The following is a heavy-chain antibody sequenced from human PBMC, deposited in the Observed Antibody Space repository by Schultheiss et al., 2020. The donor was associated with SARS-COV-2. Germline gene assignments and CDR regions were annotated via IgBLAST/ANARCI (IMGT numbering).Heavy chain of an antibody. Sequence: GGSLRLSCAASGFTFSSYGMHWVRQAPGKGLEWVAVIWYDGSNKYYADSVKGRFTISRDNSKNTLYLQMNSLRAEDTAIYYCAKGSRLLTREGFDYWGQGTLVTVSS. V-gene: IGHV3-33*06. CDR2: IWYDGSNK. CDR1: GFTFSSYG. J-gene: IGHJ4*02. D-gene: IGHD2-21*02. CDR3: AKGSRLLTREGFDY.